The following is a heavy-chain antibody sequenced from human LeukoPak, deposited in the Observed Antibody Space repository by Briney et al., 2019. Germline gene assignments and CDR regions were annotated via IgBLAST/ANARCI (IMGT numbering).Heavy chain of an antibody. V-gene: IGHV4-34*01. CDR3: ARDLGYYGSGSYSLTFSS. CDR1: GGSFSGYY. CDR2: INHSGST. J-gene: IGHJ5*02. D-gene: IGHD3-10*01. Sequence: SETLSLTCAVYGGSFSGYYWSWIRQPPGKGLEWIGEINHSGSTNYNPSLKSRVTISVDTSKNQFSLKLSSVTAADTAVYYCARDLGYYGSGSYSLTFSSWGQGTLVTVSS.